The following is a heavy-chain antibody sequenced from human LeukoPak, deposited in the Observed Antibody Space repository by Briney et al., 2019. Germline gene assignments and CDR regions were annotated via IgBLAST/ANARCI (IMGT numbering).Heavy chain of an antibody. J-gene: IGHJ4*02. CDR1: GFTFSIYC. CDR3: AKEGVVEDIVVIPAAYFDY. D-gene: IGHD2-2*01. Sequence: PGRSLRLSCAASGFTFSIYCMHWVRQAPGKGLEWVADISYDGSNKYYADCVKGRFTISRDNSKNTIYQQMNSHRAEDTAVYGCAKEGVVEDIVVIPAAYFDYWGQGTLVTVSS. CDR2: ISYDGSNK. V-gene: IGHV3-30*18.